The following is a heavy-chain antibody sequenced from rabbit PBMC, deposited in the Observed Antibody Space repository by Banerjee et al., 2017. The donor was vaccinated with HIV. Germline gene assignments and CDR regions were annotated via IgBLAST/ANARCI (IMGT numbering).Heavy chain of an antibody. CDR3: AREDGVGSGYPTRLDL. D-gene: IGHD1-1*01. V-gene: IGHV1S47*01. J-gene: IGHJ3*01. CDR2: IYPGFGIR. Sequence: ELVESGGGLVQPGESLKLSCKASGIDFSNYGISWVRQAPGKGPEWIGYIYPGFGIRNYANSVKGRFTISSDNAQNTVFLQMTSLTAADTATYFCAREDGVGSGYPTRLDLWGPGTLVTVS. CDR1: GIDFSNYG.